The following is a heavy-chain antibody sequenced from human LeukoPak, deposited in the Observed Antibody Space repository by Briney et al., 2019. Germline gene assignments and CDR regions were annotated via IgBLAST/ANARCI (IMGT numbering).Heavy chain of an antibody. CDR1: GGSISSYY. J-gene: IGHJ4*02. V-gene: IGHV4-34*01. D-gene: IGHD4-23*01. Sequence: PSETLSLTCTVSGGSISSYYWSWIRQPPGKGLEWIGEINHSGSTNYNPSLKSRVTISVDTSKNQFSLKLSSVTAADTAVYYCARGGYGGNFSPKNDYWGQGTLVTVSS. CDR3: ARGGYGGNFSPKNDY. CDR2: INHSGST.